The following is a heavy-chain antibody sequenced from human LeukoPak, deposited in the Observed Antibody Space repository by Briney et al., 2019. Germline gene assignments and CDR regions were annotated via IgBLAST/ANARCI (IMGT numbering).Heavy chain of an antibody. D-gene: IGHD3-22*01. Sequence: GGSLRLSCAASGFTFSNYDMHWLRQAPGKGLEYVSAVTTDGGSTYNAKSVKGRFTVSRDNSKNTLYLEMGSLRAEDTALYYCARVVYNYKWHGFDSWGQGTLVTVSS. CDR1: GFTFSNYD. J-gene: IGHJ4*02. CDR3: ARVVYNYKWHGFDS. CDR2: VTTDGGST. V-gene: IGHV3-64*01.